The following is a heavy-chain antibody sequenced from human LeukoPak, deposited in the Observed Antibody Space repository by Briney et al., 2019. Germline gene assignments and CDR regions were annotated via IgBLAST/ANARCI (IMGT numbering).Heavy chain of an antibody. J-gene: IGHJ4*02. CDR2: INRDGSVK. D-gene: IGHD3-3*01. Sequence: GGSLRLSCVVSGFTLSSRWMMWVRQAPGKGLEWMTNINRDGSVKNYVDSVKGRFTITRDNAENSLYLQMNSLEVEDTAIYYCATYDSWSGYNIAYWGQGTLVTVSS. CDR1: GFTLSSRW. V-gene: IGHV3-7*03. CDR3: ATYDSWSGYNIAY.